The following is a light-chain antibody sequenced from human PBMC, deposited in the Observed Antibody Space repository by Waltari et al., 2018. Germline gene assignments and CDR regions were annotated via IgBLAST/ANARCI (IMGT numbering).Light chain of an antibody. CDR1: SSDVGGFNY. CDR3: SSYAGTNNVV. Sequence: QSALTQPPSASGSPGQSVTIACTATSSDVGGFNYFSWYQQHPGKAPKLMIYEVSKRPSGVPDRFSGSKSGNTASLTVSGLQAEDEGDYYCSSYAGTNNVVFGGGTKLTVL. J-gene: IGLJ2*01. CDR2: EVS. V-gene: IGLV2-8*01.